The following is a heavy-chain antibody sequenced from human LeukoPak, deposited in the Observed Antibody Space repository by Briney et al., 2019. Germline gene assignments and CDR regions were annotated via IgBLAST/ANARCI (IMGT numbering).Heavy chain of an antibody. CDR2: IRYDGSNK. D-gene: IGHD3-16*01. CDR1: GFTFSSYG. CDR3: ARGGGNCLDY. V-gene: IGHV3-30*02. Sequence: PGGSLRLSCAASGFTFSSYGMHWVRQAPGKGLEWVTFIRYDGSNKYYADSVKGRFTIPRDNSKNTLYLQMNSLRAEDTAVYYCARGGGNCLDYWGQGTLVAVSS. J-gene: IGHJ4*02.